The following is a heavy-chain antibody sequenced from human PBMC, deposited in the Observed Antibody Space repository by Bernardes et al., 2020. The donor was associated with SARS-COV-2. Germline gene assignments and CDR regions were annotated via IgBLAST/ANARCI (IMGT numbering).Heavy chain of an antibody. V-gene: IGHV3-23*01. J-gene: IGHJ4*02. CDR3: AKELISMVRGIMNF. CDR2: ISGSGDAT. CDR1: GFTFDSHA. D-gene: IGHD3-10*01. Sequence: GGSLRLSCEASGFTFDSHAMTWVRQAPGKGLEWVSSISGSGDATYYADAVKGRFSISRVNSNNTLYLHLNGLRAEDTAVYYCAKELISMVRGIMNFWGQGILVTVSS.